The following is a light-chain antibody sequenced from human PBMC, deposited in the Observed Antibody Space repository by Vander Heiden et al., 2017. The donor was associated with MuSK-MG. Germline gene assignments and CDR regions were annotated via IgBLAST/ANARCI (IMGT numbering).Light chain of an antibody. Sequence: QSALTQPASVSWSPGPSTTISCTGTSSDIGSYNYVSWYQQHPGKAPKVMIYEVNNRPSGVSNRFSGSKSGNTASLTISGLQAEDEPDYYCSSYTNTYTYVFGTGTQVTVL. J-gene: IGLJ1*01. CDR1: SSDIGSYNY. CDR2: EVN. V-gene: IGLV2-14*01. CDR3: SSYTNTYTYV.